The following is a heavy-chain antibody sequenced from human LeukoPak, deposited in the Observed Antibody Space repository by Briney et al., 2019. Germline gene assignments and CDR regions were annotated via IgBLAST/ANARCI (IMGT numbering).Heavy chain of an antibody. CDR1: GGTFSSYA. J-gene: IGHJ6*02. D-gene: IGHD5-24*01. Sequence: ASVNVSCKASGGTFSSYAISWVRQAPGQGLEWMGGIIPIFGTANYAQKLQGRVTITADESTSTAYMELSSLRSEDTAVYYCARLRGRDGLRGYYYGMDVWGQGTTVTVSS. V-gene: IGHV1-69*01. CDR3: ARLRGRDGLRGYYYGMDV. CDR2: IIPIFGTA.